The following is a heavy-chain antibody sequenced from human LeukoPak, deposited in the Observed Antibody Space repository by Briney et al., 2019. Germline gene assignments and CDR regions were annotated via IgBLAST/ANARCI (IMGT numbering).Heavy chain of an antibody. V-gene: IGHV3-20*04. D-gene: IGHD1-26*01. Sequence: GGSLRLSCAASGFTFDDHGMNWVRKAPGKGLDWVSGITWNGGSTGYADSVKGRFTISRDNAKNSLYLQMSSLRAEDTALYYCARDRSYGAFASWGQGTLVTVSS. J-gene: IGHJ4*02. CDR1: GFTFDDHG. CDR2: ITWNGGST. CDR3: ARDRSYGAFAS.